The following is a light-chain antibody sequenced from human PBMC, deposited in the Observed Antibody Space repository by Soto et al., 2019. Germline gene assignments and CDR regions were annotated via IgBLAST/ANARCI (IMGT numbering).Light chain of an antibody. CDR3: QQRSDWPPPT. J-gene: IGKJ4*01. V-gene: IGKV3-11*01. CDR2: DAS. CDR1: QSVSNF. Sequence: EIVLTQSPATLSLSPGDRAILSCRASQSVSNFLAWYQQTPGQAPRLLIYDASNRAAGIPGRFSGSGSGTDFTLTISSLEPEDFAVYYCQQRSDWPPPTFGGGTRVE.